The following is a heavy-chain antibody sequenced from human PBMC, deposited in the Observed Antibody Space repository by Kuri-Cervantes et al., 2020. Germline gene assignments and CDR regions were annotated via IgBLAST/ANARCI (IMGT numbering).Heavy chain of an antibody. CDR1: GDSFTSYW. CDR3: ARRRYYDSSGYYYNFDP. D-gene: IGHD3-22*01. Sequence: KVSCRGSGDSFTSYWIGWVRQMPGKGLEWIGIIYPGDSDTRYSPSFQGQVTISVDKSISTAYLQWSSLKASDTAMYYCARRRYYDSSGYYYNFDPWGQGTLVTVSS. V-gene: IGHV5-51*01. CDR2: IYPGDSDT. J-gene: IGHJ5*02.